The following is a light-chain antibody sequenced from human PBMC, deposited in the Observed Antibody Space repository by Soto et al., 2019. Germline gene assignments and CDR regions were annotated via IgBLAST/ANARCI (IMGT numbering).Light chain of an antibody. V-gene: IGKV4-1*01. CDR1: QSVLDTSKHTNC. CDR2: WAS. J-gene: IGKJ2*01. CDR3: QQLHTTPHT. Sequence: DIAMTQSPESLAVSLGERATINCKSSQSVLDTSKHTNCLVWYQQKPGQRPKLLIYWASTRESGVPDRFSGSGSGTDFTLTINSLQAEDVAVYYWQQLHTTPHTLGQGTKLEIK.